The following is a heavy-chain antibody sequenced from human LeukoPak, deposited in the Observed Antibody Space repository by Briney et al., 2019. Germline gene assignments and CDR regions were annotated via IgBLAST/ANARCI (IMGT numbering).Heavy chain of an antibody. CDR3: ARGARDYMDV. Sequence: TLSLTCTVSGGSISSGVYYWSWIRQHPGKGLEWIGYIYYSGSTYYNPSLKSRVTISVDTSKNQFSLKLSSVTAADTAVYYCARGARDYMDVWGKGTTVTVSS. CDR2: IYYSGST. J-gene: IGHJ6*03. V-gene: IGHV4-31*03. CDR1: GGSISSGVYY.